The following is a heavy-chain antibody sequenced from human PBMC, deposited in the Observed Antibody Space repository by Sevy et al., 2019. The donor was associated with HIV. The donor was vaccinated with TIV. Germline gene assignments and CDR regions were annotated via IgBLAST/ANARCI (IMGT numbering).Heavy chain of an antibody. J-gene: IGHJ6*02. V-gene: IGHV3-43D*04. CDR2: IRWDGGST. D-gene: IGHD3-10*01. CDR3: AKDSERGWDVLLWLGERGGMDV. CDR1: GFTFDDYA. Sequence: GGSLRLSCAASGFTFDDYAMHWVRQAPGKGLDWISLIRWDGGSTYDADSVKGRFTISRDNSKNSLYLQMNSLRAEDTALYYCAKDSERGWDVLLWLGERGGMDVWGQGTTVTVSS.